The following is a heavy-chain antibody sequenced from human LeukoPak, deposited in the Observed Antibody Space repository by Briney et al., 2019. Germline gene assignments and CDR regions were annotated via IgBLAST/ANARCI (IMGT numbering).Heavy chain of an antibody. CDR3: ARAQAVAGTGGFDP. D-gene: IGHD6-19*01. CDR1: GFSFNSYW. Sequence: GGSLRPSCAASGFSFNSYWMHWVRQVPGKGLVWVSRISSDGSTTSYADSVKGRFTISRDNAKNTLYLQMNSLRDEDTAIHYCARAQAVAGTGGFDPWGQGTLVTVSS. CDR2: ISSDGSTT. J-gene: IGHJ5*02. V-gene: IGHV3-74*01.